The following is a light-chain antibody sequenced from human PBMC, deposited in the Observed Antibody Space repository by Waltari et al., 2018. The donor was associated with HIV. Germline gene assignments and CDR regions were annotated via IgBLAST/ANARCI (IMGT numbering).Light chain of an antibody. CDR1: QSVNRY. Sequence: EIVLTQSPATLSLSPGDRATLSCRASQSVNRYLAWYQQKPGQAPRLLIYDASSRATGIPARFSGSGSGTDFTLTISSLEPEDFAVYYCQQYNKWSRTFGRGTKVEI. CDR3: QQYNKWSRT. V-gene: IGKV3-11*01. J-gene: IGKJ4*02. CDR2: DAS.